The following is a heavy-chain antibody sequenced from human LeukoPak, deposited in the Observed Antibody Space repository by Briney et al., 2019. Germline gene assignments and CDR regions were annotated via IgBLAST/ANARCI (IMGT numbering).Heavy chain of an antibody. J-gene: IGHJ5*02. V-gene: IGHV3-48*03. CDR1: GFTFSSYE. CDR3: AKDATYYYDSSGHP. D-gene: IGHD3-22*01. Sequence: GGSLRLSCAASGFTFSSYEMNWVRQAPGKGLEWVSYISSSGSTIYYADSVKGRFTISRDNSKNTLYLQMNSLRAEDTAVYYCAKDATYYYDSSGHPWGQGTLVTVSS. CDR2: ISSSGSTI.